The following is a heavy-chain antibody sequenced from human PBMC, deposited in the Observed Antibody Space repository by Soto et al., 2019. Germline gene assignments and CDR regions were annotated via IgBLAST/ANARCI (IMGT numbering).Heavy chain of an antibody. D-gene: IGHD3-22*01. Sequence: EVQLVGSGGGLVKPGGSLRLSCAASGFTLSSYSMNWVRQAPGKGLEWVSSSSSSSSYIYYADSVKGRFTISRDNAKNSLYLQMNSLRAEDTAVYYCARDTGALTYYYDSSGGYYGMDVWGQGTTVTVSS. V-gene: IGHV3-21*01. CDR2: SSSSSSYI. CDR3: ARDTGALTYYYDSSGGYYGMDV. CDR1: GFTLSSYS. J-gene: IGHJ6*02.